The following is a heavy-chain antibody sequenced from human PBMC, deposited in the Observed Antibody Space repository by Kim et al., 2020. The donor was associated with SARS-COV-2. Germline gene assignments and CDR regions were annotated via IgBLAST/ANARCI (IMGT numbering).Heavy chain of an antibody. Sequence: GESLKISCKASGYIFTTNWIGWVRQMPGKGLEWVGIVYPGDSDTQYSPSFQGQVTISADKSISTAYLQWSSLKASDTAIYFCTRRLYCEGHACALGEDWFDPWGQGTLVIVSS. CDR2: VYPGDSDT. CDR3: TRRLYCEGHACALGEDWFDP. J-gene: IGHJ5*02. V-gene: IGHV5-51*01. D-gene: IGHD3-16*01. CDR1: GYIFTTNW.